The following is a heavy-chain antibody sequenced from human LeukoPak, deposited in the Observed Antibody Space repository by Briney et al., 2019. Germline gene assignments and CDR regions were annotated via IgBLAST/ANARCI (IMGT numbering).Heavy chain of an antibody. J-gene: IGHJ4*02. D-gene: IGHD3-22*01. V-gene: IGHV4-39*07. CDR1: GGSISSSSYY. CDR3: AGVVTPWVHPLDY. Sequence: PSETLSLTCTVSGGSISSSSYYWGWIRQPPGKGLEWIGSIYYSGSTYYNPSLKSRVTISVDTSKNQFSLKLSSVTAADTAVYYCAGVVTPWVHPLDYWGQGTLVTVSS. CDR2: IYYSGST.